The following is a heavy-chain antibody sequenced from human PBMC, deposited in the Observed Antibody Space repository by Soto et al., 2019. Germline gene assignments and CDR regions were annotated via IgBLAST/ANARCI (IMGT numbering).Heavy chain of an antibody. V-gene: IGHV1-69*13. J-gene: IGHJ6*02. CDR1: GGTFSSYA. CDR2: IIPIFGTA. D-gene: IGHD2-2*01. CDR3: ARDVDIVVVPAAPDYYYYYYGMDG. Sequence: GASVKVSCKASGGTFSSYAISWVRQAPGQGLEWMGGIIPIFGTANYAQKFQGRVTITADESTSTAYMELSSLRSEDTAVYYCARDVDIVVVPAAPDYYYYYYGMDGWGQGTTVTVAS.